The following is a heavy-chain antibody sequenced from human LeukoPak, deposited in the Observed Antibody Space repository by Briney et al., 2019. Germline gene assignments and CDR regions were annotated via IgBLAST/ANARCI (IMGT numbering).Heavy chain of an antibody. D-gene: IGHD5-18*01. Sequence: SQTLSLTCTVSGGSISSGDYYWSWIRQPPGKGLEWIGYIYYSGSTYYNPSLKSRVIISVDTSKNQFSLKLSSVTAADTAVYYCARAAIKLYSYPFDYWGQGTLVTVSS. J-gene: IGHJ4*02. CDR2: IYYSGST. V-gene: IGHV4-30-4*08. CDR3: ARAAIKLYSYPFDY. CDR1: GGSISSGDYY.